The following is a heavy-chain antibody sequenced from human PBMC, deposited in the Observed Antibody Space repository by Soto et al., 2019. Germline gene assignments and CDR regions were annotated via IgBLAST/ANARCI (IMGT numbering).Heavy chain of an antibody. CDR2: INSGSTSV. Sequence: DVQLVESGGGLVKPGGSLRLSCEVSGFSFSISAMNWVRQAPGKGLEWVSSINSGSTSVRYADSVKGRFTISRDNANNSLSLLMNSLRVEDTAVYYCARGGGSLNYWGQGTLVTVSS. J-gene: IGHJ4*02. D-gene: IGHD1-26*01. CDR1: GFSFSISA. V-gene: IGHV3-21*02. CDR3: ARGGGSLNY.